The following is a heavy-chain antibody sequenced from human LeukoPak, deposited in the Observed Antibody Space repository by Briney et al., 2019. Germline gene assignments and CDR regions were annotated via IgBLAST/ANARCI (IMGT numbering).Heavy chain of an antibody. CDR2: ISSSGSTI. Sequence: GGSLRLSCAASGFTFSSYEMNWVRQAPGKGLEWVSYISSSGSTIYYADSVKGRFTISRDNAENSVYLQMNRLRDEDTAIYYCARAYGSGSYWFDYWGQGTLVTVSS. CDR3: ARAYGSGSYWFDY. CDR1: GFTFSSYE. D-gene: IGHD3-10*01. V-gene: IGHV3-48*03. J-gene: IGHJ4*02.